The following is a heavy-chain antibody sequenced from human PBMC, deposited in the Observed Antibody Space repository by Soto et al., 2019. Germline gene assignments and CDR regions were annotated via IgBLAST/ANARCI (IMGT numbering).Heavy chain of an antibody. CDR3: ARDNGDDGARAFDI. Sequence: QVQLVESGGGVVQPGRSLRLSCAASGFTFSSYGMHWVRQAPGKGLEWAAVIWYDGSDKYYADSVKGRFTISRDNSKNTLYLQMNSLRAEDTAVFYCARDNGDDGARAFDIWGQGTMVTVSS. D-gene: IGHD4-17*01. CDR2: IWYDGSDK. V-gene: IGHV3-33*01. J-gene: IGHJ3*02. CDR1: GFTFSSYG.